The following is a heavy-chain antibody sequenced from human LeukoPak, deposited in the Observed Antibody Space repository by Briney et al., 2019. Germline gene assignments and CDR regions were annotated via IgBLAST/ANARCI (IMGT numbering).Heavy chain of an antibody. CDR1: GYTFTSYA. CDR3: ARPSQEDAFDI. V-gene: IGHV1-3*01. J-gene: IGHJ3*02. Sequence: ASVNVSCTASGYTFTSYAMHWVRQAPGQRLEWMGWINAGNGNTKYSQKFQGRVTITRDTSASTAYMELSSLRSEDTAVYYCARPSQEDAFDIWGQGTMVTVSS. CDR2: INAGNGNT.